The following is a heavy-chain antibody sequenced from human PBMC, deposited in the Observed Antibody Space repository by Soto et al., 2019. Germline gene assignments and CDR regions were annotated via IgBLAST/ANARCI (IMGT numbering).Heavy chain of an antibody. V-gene: IGHV2-5*02. CDR3: VHLLTGGRFDS. J-gene: IGHJ4*02. CDR1: GFSLSSSGVG. CDR2: IYWDDDK. Sequence: QITLKESGPSLVKPTETLTLTCTFSGFSLSSSGVGVAWIRQPPGKPLGWLALIYWDDDKYTSPSLKSRLTITKDTSKHQVVLLMTNMDPVDTATYFCVHLLTGGRFDSWGQGTLVTVSS. D-gene: IGHD3-16*01.